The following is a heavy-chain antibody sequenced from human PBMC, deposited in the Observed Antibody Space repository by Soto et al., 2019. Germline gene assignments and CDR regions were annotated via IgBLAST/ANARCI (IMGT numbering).Heavy chain of an antibody. Sequence: QVQLQQWGAGLLKPSETLSLTCAVYGGSFSGYYWSWIRQPPGKGLEWIGEINHSGSTNYNPSLKSRVTISVDTSKNQFSLKLSSVTAADTAVYYCARGGHGSGSYYNARPLPFDYWGQGTLVTVSS. CDR3: ARGGHGSGSYYNARPLPFDY. CDR1: GGSFSGYY. CDR2: INHSGST. V-gene: IGHV4-34*01. J-gene: IGHJ4*02. D-gene: IGHD3-10*01.